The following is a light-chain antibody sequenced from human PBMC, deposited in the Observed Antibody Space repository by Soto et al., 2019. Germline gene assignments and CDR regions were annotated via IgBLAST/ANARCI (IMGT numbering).Light chain of an antibody. J-gene: IGLJ1*01. CDR2: DVS. CDR3: SSYTSSSTLYV. CDR1: SSDVGDYNY. Sequence: QSVLTQPASVSGSPGQSITISCNGTSSDVGDYNYVSWYQQHPGKAPKLMIYDVSNRPAGVSNRFSGSKSGNTASLTISGLQAEDEADYYCSSYTSSSTLYVFGTGTKVNVL. V-gene: IGLV2-14*01.